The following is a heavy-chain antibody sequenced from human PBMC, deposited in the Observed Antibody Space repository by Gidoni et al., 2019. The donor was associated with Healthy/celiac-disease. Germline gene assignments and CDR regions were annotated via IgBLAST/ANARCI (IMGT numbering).Heavy chain of an antibody. Sequence: EVQLVESGGGLVQPGGSLRLSCAASGFTFSSYAMSWVRQAPGKGLEWVSAISGSGGSTYYADSVKGRFTISRDNSKNTLYLQMNSLRAEDTAVYYCAKLGDYDILTGARWDYYGIDVWGQGTTVTVSS. V-gene: IGHV3-23*04. D-gene: IGHD3-9*01. CDR3: AKLGDYDILTGARWDYYGIDV. J-gene: IGHJ6*02. CDR1: GFTFSSYA. CDR2: ISGSGGST.